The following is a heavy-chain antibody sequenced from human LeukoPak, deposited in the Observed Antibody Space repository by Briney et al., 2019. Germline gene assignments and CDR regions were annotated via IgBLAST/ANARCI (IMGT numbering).Heavy chain of an antibody. D-gene: IGHD2-2*01. Sequence: ASVKVSCRASGYTFTSYGISWVRQAPGQGLEWMGWISAYNGNTNYAQKLQGRVTMTTDTSTSTAYMELRSLRSDDTAVYYCARVPATVRAFDIWGQGTMVTVSS. CDR2: ISAYNGNT. V-gene: IGHV1-18*01. CDR1: GYTFTSYG. J-gene: IGHJ3*02. CDR3: ARVPATVRAFDI.